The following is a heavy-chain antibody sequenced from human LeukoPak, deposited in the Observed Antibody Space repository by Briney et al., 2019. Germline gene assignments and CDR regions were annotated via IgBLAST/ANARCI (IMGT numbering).Heavy chain of an antibody. D-gene: IGHD1-26*01. Sequence: SETLSLTCAVSGGSISSGGYSWSWIRQPPGKGLEWIGYIYHSGSTYYNPSLKSRLTISVDTSNSQFSLRLTSVTAADTAVYYCARDKVGATNWLDPWGQGTLVTVSS. CDR1: GGSISSGGYS. V-gene: IGHV4-30-2*05. CDR3: ARDKVGATNWLDP. CDR2: IYHSGST. J-gene: IGHJ5*02.